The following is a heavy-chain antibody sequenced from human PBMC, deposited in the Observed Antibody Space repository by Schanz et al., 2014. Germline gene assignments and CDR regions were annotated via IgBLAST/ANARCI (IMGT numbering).Heavy chain of an antibody. V-gene: IGHV1-46*01. CDR1: GYTFISYF. J-gene: IGHJ4*02. D-gene: IGHD5-12*01. CDR3: ARAAYGGSTSTPLRY. CDR2: INPTGGST. Sequence: QVQLVQSGAEVKKPGASVKVSCKASGYTFISYFIHWVRQAPGQGLEWMGIINPTGGSTSYAQRFKGRVTVTMDTSTSTVYMELSSLRSEATAVYYCARAAYGGSTSTPLRYWGQGTLVTVSS.